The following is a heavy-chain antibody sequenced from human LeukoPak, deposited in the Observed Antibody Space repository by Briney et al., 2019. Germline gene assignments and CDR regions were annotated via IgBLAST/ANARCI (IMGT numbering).Heavy chain of an antibody. Sequence: ASVKVSCKASGYTFTSYDINWVRQATGQGLEWMGWMNPNSGNTGYAQKFQGRVTMTRNTSISTAYMELSSLRSEDTAVYYCARGTLYSSSWPFDYWAREPWSPSPQ. J-gene: IGHJ4*02. D-gene: IGHD6-13*01. V-gene: IGHV1-8*01. CDR2: MNPNSGNT. CDR1: GYTFTSYD. CDR3: ARGTLYSSSWPFDY.